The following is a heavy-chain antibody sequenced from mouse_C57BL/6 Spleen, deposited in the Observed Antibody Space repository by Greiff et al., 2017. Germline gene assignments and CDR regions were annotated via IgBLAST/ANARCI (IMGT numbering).Heavy chain of an antibody. Sequence: VQLQQPGAELVMPGASVKLSCKASGYTFTSYWMHWVKQRPGQGLEWIGEIDPSDSYTNYNQKFKGKSTLTVDKSSSPAYMQLSSLTSEDSAVYYCARYSNYCDYWGQGTTLTVSS. D-gene: IGHD2-5*01. CDR2: IDPSDSYT. CDR3: ARYSNYCDY. CDR1: GYTFTSYW. V-gene: IGHV1-69*01. J-gene: IGHJ2*01.